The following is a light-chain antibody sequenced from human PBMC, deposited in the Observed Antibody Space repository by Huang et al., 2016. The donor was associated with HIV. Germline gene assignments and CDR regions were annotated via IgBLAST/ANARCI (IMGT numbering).Light chain of an antibody. Sequence: DIQMTQSPSTLSASVGDRVTITCLASQSISNWLAWYQRKPGKAPKLLIYKAASLESGVPARFSGSGSGTEFTLTISSLQPDDFATYYCQQYHSYWTFGQGTKVDIK. V-gene: IGKV1-5*03. J-gene: IGKJ1*01. CDR3: QQYHSYWT. CDR1: QSISNW. CDR2: KAA.